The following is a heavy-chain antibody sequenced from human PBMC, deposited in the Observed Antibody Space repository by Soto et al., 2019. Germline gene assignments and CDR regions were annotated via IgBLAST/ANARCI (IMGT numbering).Heavy chain of an antibody. CDR2: AHHSGRT. CDR3: ASPRWYTAMGKAPLPHYYGMDV. V-gene: IGHV4-4*02. D-gene: IGHD5-18*01. J-gene: IGHJ6*02. CDR1: GGSMSSSNW. Sequence: SETLSLTCTVSGGSMSSSNWWNWVRQSPGKGLEWIGEAHHSGRTNYNPSLKSRVTITVDKSKNHLYLKQSSVTAADTAVYYCASPRWYTAMGKAPLPHYYGMDVWGQGTTVTVSS.